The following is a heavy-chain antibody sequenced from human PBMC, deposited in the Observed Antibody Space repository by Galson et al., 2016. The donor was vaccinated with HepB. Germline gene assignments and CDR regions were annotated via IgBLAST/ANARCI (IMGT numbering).Heavy chain of an antibody. J-gene: IGHJ3*02. Sequence: SLRLSCAASGFIFSTYSMNWVRQAPGEGLEWVSSISSGSAYRYYADSVKGRFTISRDNAKKSLYLQMNSLRAEDTAVYYCARMRYSSGWLDGFDIWGQGTMVTVSS. CDR3: ARMRYSSGWLDGFDI. D-gene: IGHD6-19*01. CDR1: GFIFSTYS. CDR2: ISSGSAYR. V-gene: IGHV3-21*01.